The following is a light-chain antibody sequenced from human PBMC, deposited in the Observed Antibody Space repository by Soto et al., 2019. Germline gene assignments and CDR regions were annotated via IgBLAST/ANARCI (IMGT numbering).Light chain of an antibody. Sequence: AIQMTQSPSSLSASVGDRVTITCRASPGIRTDLGWYQQKPGKAPKFLIYGASSLQSGVPSRFSGSGSGTDFTLTISSLQPEDFATYFCLQEYNYPYTFGQGTKLEIK. V-gene: IGKV1-6*01. J-gene: IGKJ2*01. CDR2: GAS. CDR1: PGIRTD. CDR3: LQEYNYPYT.